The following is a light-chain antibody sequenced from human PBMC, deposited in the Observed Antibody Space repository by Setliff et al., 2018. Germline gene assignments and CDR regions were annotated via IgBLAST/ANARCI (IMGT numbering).Light chain of an antibody. J-gene: IGLJ1*01. CDR3: SSYAGSNNFPYV. CDR1: SSDVGGYNY. V-gene: IGLV2-8*01. CDR2: EVS. Sequence: QSALTQPPSASGSPGQSVTISCTGTSSDVGGYNYVSWYQQHPGKAPKLMIYEVSKRPSGVPDRFSGSKSGNTASLTDSGLQAEDEADYYCSSYAGSNNFPYVFGTGTKVTVL.